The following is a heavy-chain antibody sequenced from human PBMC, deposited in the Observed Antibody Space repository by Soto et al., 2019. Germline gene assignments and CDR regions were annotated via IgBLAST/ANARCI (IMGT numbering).Heavy chain of an antibody. CDR3: TTGAVIDY. J-gene: IGHJ4*02. V-gene: IGHV3-15*01. CDR1: GFTFSNAW. Sequence: GGSLRLSCAASGFTFSNAWMCWVRQAPGKGREWVGRIKSKTDGGTTDYAAPVNGRFTISRADSKNTLNLHINSLKTEDTAVYYCTTGAVIDYWGQGTLVTVSS. D-gene: IGHD4-4*01. CDR2: IKSKTDGGTT.